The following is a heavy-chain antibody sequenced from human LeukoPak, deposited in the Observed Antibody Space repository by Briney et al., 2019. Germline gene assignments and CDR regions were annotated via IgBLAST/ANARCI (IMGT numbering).Heavy chain of an antibody. Sequence: PSETLSLTCTVSGGSISSSSYYWGWIRQPPGKGLEWIGSIYYSGSTYYNPSLKSRVTISVDTSKNQFALKLSSVTAADTAVYYCASQRSDLLRTMVRGVIIGAFDYWGQGTLVTVSS. CDR3: ASQRSDLLRTMVRGVIIGAFDY. CDR2: IYYSGST. J-gene: IGHJ4*02. D-gene: IGHD3-10*01. CDR1: GGSISSSSYY. V-gene: IGHV4-39*01.